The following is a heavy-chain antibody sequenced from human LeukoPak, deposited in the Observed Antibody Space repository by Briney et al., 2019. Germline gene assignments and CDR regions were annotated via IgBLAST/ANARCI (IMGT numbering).Heavy chain of an antibody. CDR3: SRENGAFSPFGY. J-gene: IGHJ4*02. CDR1: GFIFSTYAM. D-gene: IGHD2-8*01. V-gene: IGHV4-4*02. CDR2: ISLTGLT. Sequence: PGGSLRLSCVASGFIFSTYAMNWVRQPPGQGLEWIGEISLTGLTHYNPSLESRVTVSLDKSKNQLSLNLTSVTAADTAVYYCSRENGAFSPFGYWGQGTLVTVLS.